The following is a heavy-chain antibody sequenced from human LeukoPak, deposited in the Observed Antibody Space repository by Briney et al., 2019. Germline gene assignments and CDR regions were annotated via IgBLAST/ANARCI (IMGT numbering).Heavy chain of an antibody. CDR2: ISGSGGST. J-gene: IGHJ4*02. CDR1: GFTFSSYA. D-gene: IGHD5-12*01. V-gene: IGHV3-23*01. Sequence: GGSLRRSCAASGFTFSSYAMSWVRQAPGKGLEWVSAISGSGGSTYYADSVKGRFTISRDNSKNTLYLQMNSLRAEDTAVYYCAKDIARSRWLNFDYWGQGTLVTVSS. CDR3: AKDIARSRWLNFDY.